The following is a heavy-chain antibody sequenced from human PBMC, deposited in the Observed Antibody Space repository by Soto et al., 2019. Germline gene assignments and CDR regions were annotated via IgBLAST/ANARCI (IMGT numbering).Heavy chain of an antibody. Sequence: SETLSLTCTVSGGSISSYYWSWIRQPPGKGLEWIGYIYYSGSTNYNPSLKSRVTISVDTSKNQFSLKLSSVTAADTAVYYCTRCNCSGGSCYPYYFDYWGQGTLVTVSS. CDR1: GGSISSYY. J-gene: IGHJ4*02. CDR2: IYYSGST. D-gene: IGHD2-15*01. CDR3: TRCNCSGGSCYPYYFDY. V-gene: IGHV4-59*01.